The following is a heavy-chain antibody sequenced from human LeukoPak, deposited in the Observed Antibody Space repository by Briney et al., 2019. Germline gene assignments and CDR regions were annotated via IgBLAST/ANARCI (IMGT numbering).Heavy chain of an antibody. CDR2: INWNGGST. Sequence: GSLRLSCAASGFTFDDYGMSWVRQAPGKGLEWVSGINWNGGSTGYADSVKGRFTISRDNAKNSLYLQMNSLRAEDTALYYCARERYCSSTSCYPTFDYWGQGTLVTVSS. CDR3: ARERYCSSTSCYPTFDY. J-gene: IGHJ4*02. D-gene: IGHD2-2*01. CDR1: GFTFDDYG. V-gene: IGHV3-20*04.